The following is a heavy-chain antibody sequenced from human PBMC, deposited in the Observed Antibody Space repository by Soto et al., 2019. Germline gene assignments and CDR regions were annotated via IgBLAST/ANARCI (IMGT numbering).Heavy chain of an antibody. CDR3: ASKVTIFGVVPDY. CDR2: INTAKGTR. CDR1: GYTFTSFA. Sequence: ASVKVSCKASGYTFTSFALHWVRQAPGQGLEWMGWINTAKGTRQYSQRFQNRVTITKDTSASTLYLELSSLTSEDTAVYYCASKVTIFGVVPDYWGQGTLVTVSS. D-gene: IGHD3-3*01. V-gene: IGHV1-3*04. J-gene: IGHJ4*02.